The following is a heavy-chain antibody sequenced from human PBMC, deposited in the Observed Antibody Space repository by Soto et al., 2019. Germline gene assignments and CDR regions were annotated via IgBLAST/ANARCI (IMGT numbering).Heavy chain of an antibody. CDR1: GFSFRNYA. CDR3: VKEKLYSNYEYYFDY. D-gene: IGHD4-4*01. CDR2: ISWHSGTI. J-gene: IGHJ4*02. V-gene: IGHV3-9*01. Sequence: LRLSCAASGFSFRNYAMHWVRRAPGKGLEWVSGISWHSGTIGYADSVRGRFTISRDNAKNSLYLQMNSLRPEDTALYFCVKEKLYSNYEYYFDYWGQGTLVTVSS.